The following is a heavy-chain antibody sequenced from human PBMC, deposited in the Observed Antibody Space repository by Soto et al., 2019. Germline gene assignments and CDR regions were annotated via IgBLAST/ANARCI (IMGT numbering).Heavy chain of an antibody. J-gene: IGHJ5*02. CDR2: IHYSGST. D-gene: IGHD6-13*01. CDR3: ARERPDGSRLGP. V-gene: IGHV4-30-4*01. Sequence: QVQLQESGPGLVKPSQTLSLTCTVSGGSISSGDYYWSWIRQPPGKGLEWIGYIHYSGSTYYNPSLKSRVTISVATSKNQFSPKLSSVTAAAAAVYYCARERPDGSRLGPWGQGTLVTVSS. CDR1: GGSISSGDYY.